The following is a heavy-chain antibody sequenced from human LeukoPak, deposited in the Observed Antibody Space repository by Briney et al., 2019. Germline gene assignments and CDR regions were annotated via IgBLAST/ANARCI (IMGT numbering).Heavy chain of an antibody. D-gene: IGHD6-19*01. CDR3: ASTSSGLLGY. J-gene: IGHJ4*02. CDR1: RFTFSGYW. V-gene: IGHV3-7*03. CDR2: IRQDGSER. Sequence: GGSLRLSCAASRFTFSGYWMGWLRQAPGKGLEWVANIRQDGSERYYVDSVKGRFTISRDNAKNSLYLQMNSLRAEDTAVYYWASTSSGLLGYWGEGTLVTVSS.